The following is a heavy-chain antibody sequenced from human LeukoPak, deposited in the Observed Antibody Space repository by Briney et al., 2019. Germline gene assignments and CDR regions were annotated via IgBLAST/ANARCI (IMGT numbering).Heavy chain of an antibody. CDR2: IKPDGSET. J-gene: IGHJ4*02. D-gene: IGHD3-3*01. CDR3: ARDWSDTPSRRGIDY. CDR1: GFTFSSYW. V-gene: IGHV3-7*01. Sequence: GGSLRLSCAVSGFTFSSYWMSWVRQAPGKGLEWVANIKPDGSETNYVDSVKGRVTLSRDNAKNSLFMQMNSLRVEDTAVYYCARDWSDTPSRRGIDYWGQGTLVTVSS.